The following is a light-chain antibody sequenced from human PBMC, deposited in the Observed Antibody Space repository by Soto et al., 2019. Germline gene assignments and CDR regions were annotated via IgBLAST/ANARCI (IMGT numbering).Light chain of an antibody. CDR3: SSYTRSSTLVV. CDR1: SSDVGGYNY. J-gene: IGLJ2*01. CDR2: DVS. Sequence: QSALTQPASVSGSPGQSITISCTGTSSDVGGYNYVSWYQQHPGKAPKLMSYDVSNRPSGVSNRFSGSKSGNTASLTISGLQAEDEADYYCSSYTRSSTLVVFGGGTKLTVL. V-gene: IGLV2-14*01.